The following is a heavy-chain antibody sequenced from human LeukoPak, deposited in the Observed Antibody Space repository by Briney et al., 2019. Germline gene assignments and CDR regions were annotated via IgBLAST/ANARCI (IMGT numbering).Heavy chain of an antibody. CDR2: VFYNGST. CDR3: AREVTTGINWFDP. J-gene: IGHJ5*02. V-gene: IGHV4-59*01. CDR1: GGSISDYF. D-gene: IGHD4-17*01. Sequence: SETLSLTCTVSGGSISDYFWSWIRQPPGKGLEWVGYVFYNGSTNYNPSLKSRVTISIDTSRIRFSLRLSSVTAADTARYYCAREVTTGINWFDPWGQGTLVTVSS.